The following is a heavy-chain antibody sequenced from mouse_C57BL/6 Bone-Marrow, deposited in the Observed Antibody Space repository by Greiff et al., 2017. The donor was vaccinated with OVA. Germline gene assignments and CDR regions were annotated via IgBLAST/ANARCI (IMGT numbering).Heavy chain of an antibody. CDR1: GYTFTSYG. J-gene: IGHJ3*01. V-gene: IGHV1-81*01. CDR3: ARRLRRPAWFAY. Sequence: VQLQQSGAELARPGASVKLSCKASGYTFTSYGISWVKQRTGQGLEWIGEIYPRSGNTYYNGKFKGKATLTADKSSSTAYMELRSLTSEDSAVYFCARRLRRPAWFAYWGQGTLVTVSA. CDR2: IYPRSGNT. D-gene: IGHD1-2*01.